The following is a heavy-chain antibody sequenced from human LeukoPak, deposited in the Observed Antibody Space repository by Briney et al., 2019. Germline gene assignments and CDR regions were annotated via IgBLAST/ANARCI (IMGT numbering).Heavy chain of an antibody. V-gene: IGHV4-39*01. Sequence: SSETLSLTCTVSGGSISSSSYYWGWIRQPPGKGLEWIGSIYYSGSTYYNPSLKSRVTISVDTSKNQFPLKLSSVTAADTAVYYCARQYFDWLLYYFDYWGQGTLVTVSS. J-gene: IGHJ4*02. CDR2: IYYSGST. CDR1: GGSISSSSYY. CDR3: ARQYFDWLLYYFDY. D-gene: IGHD3-9*01.